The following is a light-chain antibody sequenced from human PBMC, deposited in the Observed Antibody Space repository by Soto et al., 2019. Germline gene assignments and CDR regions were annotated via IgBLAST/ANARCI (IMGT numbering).Light chain of an antibody. CDR3: QQYSDWPPWT. J-gene: IGKJ1*01. Sequence: EIVMTQSPGTLSLSPGERATLSCRASQSVSSSYLAWYQQKPGQAPRLLIYGASSRATGIPDRFSGSGSGTEFTLTINSLQSDDFAVYYCQQYSDWPPWTFGQGTKVDIK. CDR1: QSVSSSY. V-gene: IGKV3D-15*01. CDR2: GAS.